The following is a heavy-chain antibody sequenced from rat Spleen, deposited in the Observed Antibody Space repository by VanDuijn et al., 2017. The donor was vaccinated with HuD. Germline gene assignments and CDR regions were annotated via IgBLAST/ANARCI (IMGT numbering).Heavy chain of an antibody. Sequence: EVQLQESGPGLVKPSQSLSLTCSVTFYSITSSYRWSWVRKFPGNKLEWMGYINSAGSTNYNPSLKSRISITRDTSKNQFFLQVNSVTTEDTATYYCAKTTVTYYYVMDAWGQGALVTVSS. D-gene: IGHD1-11*01. J-gene: IGHJ4*01. CDR3: AKTTVTYYYVMDA. CDR2: INSAGST. CDR1: FYSITSSYR. V-gene: IGHV3-3*01.